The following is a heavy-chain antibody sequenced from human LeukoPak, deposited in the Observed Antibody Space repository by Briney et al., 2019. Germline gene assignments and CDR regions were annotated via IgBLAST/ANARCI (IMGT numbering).Heavy chain of an antibody. CDR3: ARGLGDYNTDWFPVSGY. J-gene: IGHJ4*02. CDR1: GYTFTTHD. CDR2: MNPGSGDT. D-gene: IGHD3-9*01. Sequence: GASVKVSCKASGYTFTTHDLTWVRQATGQGLEWMGWMNPGSGDTAYAQKFQGRVTMTRDTSMCTAYMELNSLGSEDTAIYYCARGLGDYNTDWFPVSGYWGQGTPVTVSS. V-gene: IGHV1-8*01.